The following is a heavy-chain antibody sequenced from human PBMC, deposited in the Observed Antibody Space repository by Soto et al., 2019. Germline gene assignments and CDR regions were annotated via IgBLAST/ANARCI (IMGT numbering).Heavy chain of an antibody. CDR1: GGSVSSGTYY. CDR3: TRAALGGSRWPVHY. Sequence: SETLSLTCTVSGGSVSSGTYYWSWIRQPPGKGLEWIGYIYYSGSTNYNPSLKSRVTISVDTSKNQFSLKLSSVTAADTAVYYCTRAALGGSRWPVHYWGQ. J-gene: IGHJ4*02. V-gene: IGHV4-61*01. D-gene: IGHD6-13*01. CDR2: IYYSGST.